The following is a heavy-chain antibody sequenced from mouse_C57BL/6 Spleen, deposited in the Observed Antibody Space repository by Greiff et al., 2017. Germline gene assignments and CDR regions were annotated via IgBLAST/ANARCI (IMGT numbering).Heavy chain of an antibody. CDR3: ARHEERWDGTNYFDY. J-gene: IGHJ2*01. CDR2: FYPGSGSI. CDR1: GYTFTEYT. Sequence: QVQLKQSGAELVKPGGSVKLSCKASGYTFTEYTIHWVKQRSGQGLEWIGWFYPGSGSIKYNEKFKDKATLTANKSSSTVYMELSRLTSEDSAVYFCARHEERWDGTNYFDYWGQGTTLTVSS. V-gene: IGHV1-62-2*01. D-gene: IGHD3-3*01.